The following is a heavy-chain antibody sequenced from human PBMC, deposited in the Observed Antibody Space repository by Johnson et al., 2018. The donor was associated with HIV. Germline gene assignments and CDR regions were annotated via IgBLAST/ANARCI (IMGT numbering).Heavy chain of an antibody. CDR3: AKEGSIAAAGNDAFDI. J-gene: IGHJ3*02. CDR1: GFTFSSYD. Sequence: VQLVESGGGLVQPGGSLRLSCAASGFTFSSYDMHWVRQATGKGLEWVSAISGSGGSTYYADSVKGRFTISRDNSKNTLYLQMNSLRAEDTAVYYCAKEGSIAAAGNDAFDIWGQGTMVTVSS. V-gene: IGHV3-23*04. CDR2: ISGSGGST. D-gene: IGHD6-13*01.